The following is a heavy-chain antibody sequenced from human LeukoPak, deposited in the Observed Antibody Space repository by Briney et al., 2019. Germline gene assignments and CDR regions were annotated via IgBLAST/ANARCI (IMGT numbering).Heavy chain of an antibody. V-gene: IGHV3-74*01. CDR3: ASDTVDTAVGIDY. Sequence: PGGSLRLSCAASGFTSSRHWMHWVRQAPGKGLVWVSRSNSDGSSTNYADSVKGRFTISRDNAKNTLYLQMNSLRAEDTAVYYCASDTVDTAVGIDYWGQGTLVTVSS. J-gene: IGHJ4*02. CDR1: GFTSSRHW. CDR2: SNSDGSST. D-gene: IGHD5-18*01.